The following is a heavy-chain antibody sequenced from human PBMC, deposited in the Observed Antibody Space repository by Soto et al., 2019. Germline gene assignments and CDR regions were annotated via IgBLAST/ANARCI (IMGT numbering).Heavy chain of an antibody. J-gene: IGHJ4*02. Sequence: PSETLSLTCTVSGGSISSYYWSWIRQPPGKGLEWIGYIYYSGSTNYNPTLKSRVTISVDTSKNQFSLKLSSVTAADTAVYYCARGGDFDARIAAADPFDYWGQGTLVTVSS. CDR2: IYYSGST. V-gene: IGHV4-59*01. CDR1: GGSISSYY. D-gene: IGHD6-13*01. CDR3: ARGGDFDARIAAADPFDY.